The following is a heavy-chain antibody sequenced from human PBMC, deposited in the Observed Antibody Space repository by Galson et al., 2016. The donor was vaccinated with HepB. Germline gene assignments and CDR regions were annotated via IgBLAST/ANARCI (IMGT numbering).Heavy chain of an antibody. V-gene: IGHV1-46*04. Sequence: SVKVSCKAFTGQWMHWVRQAPGQGLEWVGFINPTGTITKYAQELEGRVTLTRDTSTNTGYMELSSLRFEDTAVYYCARDGGGKAYDFWGQGTLVTVSS. CDR2: INPTGTIT. CDR3: ARDGGGKAYDF. CDR1: FTGQW. J-gene: IGHJ4*02. D-gene: IGHD3-16*01.